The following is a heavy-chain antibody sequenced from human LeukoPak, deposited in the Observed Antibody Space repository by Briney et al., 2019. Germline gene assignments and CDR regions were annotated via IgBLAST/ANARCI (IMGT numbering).Heavy chain of an antibody. J-gene: IGHJ3*02. CDR2: INWTGGST. CDR1: GFTFYYYG. Sequence: GALGLSCAASGFTFYYYGMSWGRPAPGKGVGWGSDINWTGGSTGYADSVKGRFTISRDNAKNSLYLQMNSVRVEDTALYYCARLYCSSTSCSQWDIWGQGTMVTVSS. D-gene: IGHD2-2*01. V-gene: IGHV3-20*04. CDR3: ARLYCSSTSCSQWDI.